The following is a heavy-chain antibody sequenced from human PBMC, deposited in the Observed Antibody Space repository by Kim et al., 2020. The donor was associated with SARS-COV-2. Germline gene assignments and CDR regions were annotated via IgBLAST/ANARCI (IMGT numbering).Heavy chain of an antibody. V-gene: IGHV3-74*01. CDR3: ARAVWYYDSSGYYRGAFDI. CDR2: INSDGSST. Sequence: GRSLRLSCAASGFTFSSYWMHWVRQAPGKGLVWVSRINSDGSSTSYADSVKGRFTISRDNAKNTLYLQMNSLRAEDTAVYYCARAVWYYDSSGYYRGAFDIWGQGTMVTVSS. D-gene: IGHD3-22*01. J-gene: IGHJ3*02. CDR1: GFTFSSYW.